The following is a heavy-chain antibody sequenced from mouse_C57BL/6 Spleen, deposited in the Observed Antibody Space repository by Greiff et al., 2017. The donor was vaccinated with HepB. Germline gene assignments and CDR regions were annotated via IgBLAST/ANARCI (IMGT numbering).Heavy chain of an antibody. D-gene: IGHD1-1*01. Sequence: QVQLQQPGAELVKPGASVKLSCKASGYTFTSYWMHWVKQRPGQGLEWIGMIHPNSGSTNYNEKFKSKATLTVDKSSSTAYMQLSSLTSEDSAVYYCARGTTVVGPLPYWGQGTLVTVSA. J-gene: IGHJ3*01. V-gene: IGHV1-64*01. CDR1: GYTFTSYW. CDR3: ARGTTVVGPLPY. CDR2: IHPNSGST.